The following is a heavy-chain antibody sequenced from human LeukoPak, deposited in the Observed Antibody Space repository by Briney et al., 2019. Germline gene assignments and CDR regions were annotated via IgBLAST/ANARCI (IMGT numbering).Heavy chain of an antibody. J-gene: IGHJ4*02. CDR2: INHSGST. V-gene: IGHV4-34*01. D-gene: IGHD3-3*01. CDR3: ARGPFLEWLSLDY. CDR1: GGSISSYY. Sequence: SETLSLTCTVSGGSISSYYWSWIRQPPGKGLEWIGEINHSGSTNYNPSLKSRVTISVDTSKNQFSLKLSSVTAADTAVYYCARGPFLEWLSLDYWGQGILVTVSS.